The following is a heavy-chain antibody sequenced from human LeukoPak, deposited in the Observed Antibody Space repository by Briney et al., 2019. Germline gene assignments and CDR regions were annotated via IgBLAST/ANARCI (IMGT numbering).Heavy chain of an antibody. D-gene: IGHD2-15*01. CDR3: AKDRSSGGSCYNY. Sequence: GGSLRLSCAASGLTFSDYYMSWIRQAPGKGLEWVSGISGSGGATYYADSVKGRFTISRDNSENTVYLQMNSLRVEDTAIYYCAKDRSSGGSCYNYWGRGTQVTVSS. V-gene: IGHV3-23*01. J-gene: IGHJ4*02. CDR2: ISGSGGAT. CDR1: GLTFSDYY.